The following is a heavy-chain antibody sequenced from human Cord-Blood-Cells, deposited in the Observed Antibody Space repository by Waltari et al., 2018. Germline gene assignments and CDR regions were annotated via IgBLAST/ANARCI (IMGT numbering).Heavy chain of an antibody. CDR1: GGSPSSYY. CDR3: ARSGGKWELLYY. J-gene: IGHJ4*02. Sequence: QVQLQESGPGLVKPSETLSPTCTVPGGSPSSYYSSWICQPAGKGLEWIGRIYTSGSTNYNPSLKSRVTMSVDTSKNQFSLKLSSVTAADTAVYYCARSGGKWELLYYWGQGTLVTVSS. D-gene: IGHD1-26*01. CDR2: IYTSGST. V-gene: IGHV4-4*07.